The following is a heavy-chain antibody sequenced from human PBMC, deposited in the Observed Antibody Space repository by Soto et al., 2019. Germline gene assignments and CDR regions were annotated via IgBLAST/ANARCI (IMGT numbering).Heavy chain of an antibody. J-gene: IGHJ5*02. V-gene: IGHV1-2*02. Sequence: QVQLVQSGAEVKKPGASVKVSCKAPRYIFTAYFMHWVRQAPGQGLAWMGWINPNNGATHYGLSFQGRVIMTRYTSISKAYMELSSLRSDDTSVYYCASHDPGARFDPWGQGTLVIVSS. CDR3: ASHDPGARFDP. D-gene: IGHD1-1*01. CDR1: RYIFTAYF. CDR2: INPNNGAT.